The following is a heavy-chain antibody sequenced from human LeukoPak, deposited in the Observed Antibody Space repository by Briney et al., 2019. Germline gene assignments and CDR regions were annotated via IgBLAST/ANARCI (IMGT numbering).Heavy chain of an antibody. D-gene: IGHD3-22*01. V-gene: IGHV5-51*01. CDR1: GYSFTSYW. CDR2: IYPGDSDT. CDR3: ARPRDYYDSSGYYQYYFDY. J-gene: IGHJ4*02. Sequence: KGGESLKISCKGSGYSFTSYWIGWVRQMPGKGLEWMGIIYPGDSDTRYSPSFRGQVTISADKSISTAYLQWSSLKASDTAMYYCARPRDYYDSSGYYQYYFDYWGQGTLVTVSS.